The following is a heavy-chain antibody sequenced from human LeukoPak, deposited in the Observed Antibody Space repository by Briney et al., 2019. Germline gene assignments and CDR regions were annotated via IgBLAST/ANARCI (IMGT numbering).Heavy chain of an antibody. Sequence: PGGSLRLSCVASGFTFSTSGMHWVRQSPGKGLDWVAFIRNDGNKKNYAESVKGRFTISRDNSKNTLYLQLDSLRVEDTVIYYCAKDSKQLGVRGGWLDPWGQGTLVTVSS. J-gene: IGHJ5*02. CDR1: GFTFSTSG. CDR3: AKDSKQLGVRGGWLDP. CDR2: IRNDGNKK. D-gene: IGHD3-10*01. V-gene: IGHV3-30*02.